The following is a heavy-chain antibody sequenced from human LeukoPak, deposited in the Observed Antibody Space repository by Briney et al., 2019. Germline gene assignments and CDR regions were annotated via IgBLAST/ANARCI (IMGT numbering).Heavy chain of an antibody. V-gene: IGHV3-21*04. Sequence: GGSLRLSCAASGFTFSSYEMNWVRQAPGKGLEWVSSISSSSSYIYYADSVKGRFTISRDNAKNSLYLQMNSLRDEDTAFYYCARGIVGAAIEGFGDYWGQGTLVTVSS. J-gene: IGHJ4*02. CDR1: GFTFSSYE. CDR2: ISSSSSYI. CDR3: ARGIVGAAIEGFGDY. D-gene: IGHD1-26*01.